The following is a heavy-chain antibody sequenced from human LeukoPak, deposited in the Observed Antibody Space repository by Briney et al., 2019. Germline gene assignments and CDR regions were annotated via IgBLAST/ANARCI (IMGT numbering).Heavy chain of an antibody. J-gene: IGHJ4*02. CDR1: GGSISSSSYY. D-gene: IGHD4-11*01. Sequence: SETLSLTCTVSGGSISSSSYYWGWVRQPPGNGLEWIGSIYYSGSTYYNPSLKSRVTISVDTSKNQFSLKLSSVTAADTAVYYCARDSTTVTGFDYWGQGTLVTVSS. CDR3: ARDSTTVTGFDY. V-gene: IGHV4-39*07. CDR2: IYYSGST.